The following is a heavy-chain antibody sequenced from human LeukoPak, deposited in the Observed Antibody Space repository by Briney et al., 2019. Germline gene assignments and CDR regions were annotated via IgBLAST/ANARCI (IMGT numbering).Heavy chain of an antibody. CDR2: ISETI. CDR1: GFVFSRDN. CDR3: VREVGRPKTFYLDS. V-gene: IGHV3-48*04. Sequence: GGSLRLSCIASGFVFSRDNMNWVRQAPGKGLEWFAHISETIYYADSVQGRFTISRDNAKNSLYLQMSNLRVDDTAMYYCVREVGRPKTFYLDSWGRGTPVTVSS. D-gene: IGHD3-16*01. J-gene: IGHJ4*02.